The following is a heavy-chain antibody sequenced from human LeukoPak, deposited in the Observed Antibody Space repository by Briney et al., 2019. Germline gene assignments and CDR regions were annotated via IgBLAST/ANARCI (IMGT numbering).Heavy chain of an antibody. CDR1: GFTFSTYI. V-gene: IGHV4-34*01. D-gene: IGHD2-2*01. J-gene: IGHJ5*02. CDR2: INHSGST. CDR3: ASHSPLLGCSSTSCPLNWYDP. Sequence: GSLRLSCAASGFTFSTYIMNWIRQPPGKGLEWIGEINHSGSTNYNPSLKSRVTISVDTSKNQFSLKLSSVTAADTAVYYCASHSPLLGCSSTSCPLNWYDPWGQGTLVTVSS.